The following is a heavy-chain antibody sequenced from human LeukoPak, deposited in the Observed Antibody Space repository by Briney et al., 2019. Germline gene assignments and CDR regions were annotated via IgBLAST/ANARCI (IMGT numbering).Heavy chain of an antibody. CDR1: GGSISSGGYY. D-gene: IGHD3-10*01. V-gene: IGHV4-31*03. J-gene: IGHJ6*03. Sequence: PSQTLSLTCTVSGGSISSGGYYWSWIRQHPGKGLEWIGYIYYSGSTYYNPSLKSRGTISVDTSKNQFSLKLSSVTAADTAVYYCARGGSGSYYAIYYMDVWGKGTTVTVSS. CDR3: ARGGSGSYYAIYYMDV. CDR2: IYYSGST.